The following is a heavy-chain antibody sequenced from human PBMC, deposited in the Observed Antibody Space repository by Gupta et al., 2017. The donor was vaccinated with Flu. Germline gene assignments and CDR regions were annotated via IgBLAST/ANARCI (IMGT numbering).Heavy chain of an antibody. Sequence: QVQVQQWGAGLLKPSETLSLTCVVSGGSFCSYYWSWIRQSPGKGLEWIAEVDHRGRAKYNPSLRSRLSVSVDTSSGQFSLRLTSVTGADTAVYYWARDDYGDFAVFDFWGQGTLVTVSS. CDR1: GGSFCSYY. D-gene: IGHD4-17*01. CDR2: VDHRGRA. CDR3: ARDDYGDFAVFDF. V-gene: IGHV4-34*02. J-gene: IGHJ4*02.